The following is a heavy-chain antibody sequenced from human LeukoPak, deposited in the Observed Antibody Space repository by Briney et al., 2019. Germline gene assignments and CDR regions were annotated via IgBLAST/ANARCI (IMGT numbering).Heavy chain of an antibody. D-gene: IGHD3-22*01. CDR3: ARAGAYYYDSSGYYSFDY. CDR1: GDSSSSNSAA. Sequence: SQALSLTCAISGDSSSSNSAAWNWIRQSPWRGLEWLGRTYYRSKWYNDYAVSVKCRITFNPDTSKNQFSLQLNSVTPEDTAVYYCARAGAYYYDSSGYYSFDYWGQGTLVTVSS. CDR2: TYYRSKWYN. J-gene: IGHJ4*02. V-gene: IGHV6-1*01.